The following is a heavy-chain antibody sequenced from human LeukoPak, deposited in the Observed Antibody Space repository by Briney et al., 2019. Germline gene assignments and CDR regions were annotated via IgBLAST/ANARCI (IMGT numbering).Heavy chain of an antibody. CDR1: GFTFSSYW. V-gene: IGHV3-30*03. J-gene: IGHJ4*02. CDR3: ARDLHCSGGSCYSGLHY. Sequence: GGSLRLSCAASGFTFSSYWMHWVRQAPGKGLEWVSVISYDGSYKYYADSVKGRFTISRDNSKNTLYLQMNSLRPEDTAVYYCARDLHCSGGSCYSGLHYWGQGTLVTVSS. CDR2: ISYDGSYK. D-gene: IGHD2-15*01.